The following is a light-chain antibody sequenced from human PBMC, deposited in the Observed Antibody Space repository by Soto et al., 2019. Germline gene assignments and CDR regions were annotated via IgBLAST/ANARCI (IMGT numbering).Light chain of an antibody. CDR1: GSDVGGYNY. CDR2: EVN. CDR3: SSYGGYNNVV. Sequence: QSALTQPASVSGSPGQSITISCTGTGSDVGGYNYVSWFQQHPGKAPKLIIHEVNQRPSGVPDRFSGSKSGNTASLTVSGLQAEDEGTYYCSSYGGYNNVVFGTGTKLTVL. J-gene: IGLJ1*01. V-gene: IGLV2-8*01.